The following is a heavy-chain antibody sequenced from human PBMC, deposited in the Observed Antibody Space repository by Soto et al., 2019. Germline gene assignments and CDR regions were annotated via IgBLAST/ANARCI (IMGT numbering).Heavy chain of an antibody. D-gene: IGHD1-7*01. J-gene: IGHJ4*02. CDR1: GFTFSSYA. CDR2: ISGSGGST. Sequence: EVQLLESGGGLVQPGGSLRLSCAASGFTFSSYAMSWVRQAPGKGLEWVSAISGSGGSTYYPDYVKGRFTISRDNSKNTLYLQMNSLRAEHTAVYYCAKVSATGTTFDGGYFDYWGQGTLVTVSS. V-gene: IGHV3-23*01. CDR3: AKVSATGTTFDGGYFDY.